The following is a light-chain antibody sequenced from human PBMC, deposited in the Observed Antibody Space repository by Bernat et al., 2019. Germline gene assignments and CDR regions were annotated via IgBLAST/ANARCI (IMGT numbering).Light chain of an antibody. CDR2: KAS. Sequence: DIQMTQSPSTLSASVGDIVTITCRASQSIISWLSWYQQKPVKAPKLLIYKASSLESGVPSRFIGSGSGKEFTLTISSLQPDDFATYYCKKYNSYEYTSGQGNKKE. CDR1: QSIISW. CDR3: KKYNSYEYT. J-gene: IGKJ2*01. V-gene: IGKV1-5*03.